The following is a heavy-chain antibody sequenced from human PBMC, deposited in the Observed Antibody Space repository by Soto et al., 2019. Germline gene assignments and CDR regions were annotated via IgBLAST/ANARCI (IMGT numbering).Heavy chain of an antibody. V-gene: IGHV1-69*06. CDR2: IIPLYGTV. CDR1: GGTFNSYG. J-gene: IGHJ4*02. Sequence: QAHLAQSGAEVKKPGSSVTVSCKASGGTFNSYGISWVRQAPGQGLDWMGVIIPLYGTVNYAQKFQGRVSITADKSTSTASMDLNSLRSNDTAVDYCARERVIRGVIPSHFGLWGQGTQVTVSS. CDR3: ARERVIRGVIPSHFGL. D-gene: IGHD3-10*01.